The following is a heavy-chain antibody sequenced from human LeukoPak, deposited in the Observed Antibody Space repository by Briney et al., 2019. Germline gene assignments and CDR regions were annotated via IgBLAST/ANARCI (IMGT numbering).Heavy chain of an antibody. CDR3: ARERGYCSSTSCPLFDY. CDR1: GGSISSYY. D-gene: IGHD2-2*01. V-gene: IGHV4-59*01. CDR2: IYYSGST. Sequence: SETLSLTCTVSGGSISSYYWSWIRQPPGKGLEWIGYIYYSGSTNYNPSLKSRVTISVDTSKNQFSLKLSSVTAADTAVYYCARERGYCSSTSCPLFDYWGQGTLATVSS. J-gene: IGHJ4*02.